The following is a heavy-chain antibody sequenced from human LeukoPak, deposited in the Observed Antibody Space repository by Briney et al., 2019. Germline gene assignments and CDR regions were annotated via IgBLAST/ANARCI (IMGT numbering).Heavy chain of an antibody. Sequence: SQTLSLTCTVSGGSISSGDYYWSWIRQPPGKGLEWIGYIYYSGSTYYNPSLKSRVTISVDTSKNQFSLKLSSVTAADTAVYYCARERGDDYGGNSGGEFDYWGQGTLVTVSS. CDR3: ARERGDDYGGNSGGEFDY. CDR2: IYYSGST. CDR1: GGSISSGDYY. D-gene: IGHD4-23*01. V-gene: IGHV4-30-4*08. J-gene: IGHJ4*02.